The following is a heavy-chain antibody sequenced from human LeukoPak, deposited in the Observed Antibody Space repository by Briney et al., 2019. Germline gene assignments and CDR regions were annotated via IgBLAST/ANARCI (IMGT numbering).Heavy chain of an antibody. Sequence: ASVQVSCKASGYTFTSYGIRWVRQAPGQGREWMGWISAYNGNTNYAQKLQGRVTMTTDTSTSTAYMELRSLRSDDTAVYYCARVFWLYSGGIYYMDVWGKGTTVTVSS. J-gene: IGHJ6*03. CDR3: ARVFWLYSGGIYYMDV. CDR1: GYTFTSYG. V-gene: IGHV1-18*01. CDR2: ISAYNGNT. D-gene: IGHD3-9*01.